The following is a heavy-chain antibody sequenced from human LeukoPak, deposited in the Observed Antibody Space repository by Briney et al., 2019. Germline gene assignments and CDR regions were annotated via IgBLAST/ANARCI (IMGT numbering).Heavy chain of an antibody. Sequence: GGSLRLSCAASGSIFSTYAMTWVRQAPGKGLEWVANIRQDGDTKYYVDSVKGRFTISRDNAMNSLYLQMNSLRAEDTAIYYCARSLPYGTTWYGRSDFWGQGTLVTVSS. J-gene: IGHJ4*02. CDR2: IRQDGDTK. CDR1: GSIFSTYA. D-gene: IGHD6-13*01. V-gene: IGHV3-7*03. CDR3: ARSLPYGTTWYGRSDF.